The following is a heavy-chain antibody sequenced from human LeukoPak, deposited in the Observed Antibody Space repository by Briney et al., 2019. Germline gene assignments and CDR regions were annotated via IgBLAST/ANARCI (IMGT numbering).Heavy chain of an antibody. V-gene: IGHV4-30-4*01. Sequence: SQTLSLTCTVSNGSISSGDYYRSWIRQPPGKGLEWIGYIFYSGSTYYNPSLKSRVTISVDTSKNQFSLKLNSVTAVDTAVYYCAKGGFYFDYWGQGTLVTVSS. J-gene: IGHJ4*02. CDR3: AKGGFYFDY. CDR1: NGSISSGDYY. D-gene: IGHD1-26*01. CDR2: IFYSGST.